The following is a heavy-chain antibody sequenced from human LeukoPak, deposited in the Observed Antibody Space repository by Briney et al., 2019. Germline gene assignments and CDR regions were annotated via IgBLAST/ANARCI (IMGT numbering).Heavy chain of an antibody. CDR1: GYTFTGYY. CDR3: ARDCSSTSCYQH. CDR2: INPNSGGT. V-gene: IGHV1-2*02. J-gene: IGHJ1*01. D-gene: IGHD2-2*01. Sequence: ASVKVSCKASGYTFTGYYMHWVRQAPGQGLEWMGWINPNSGGTNYAQKFQGRVTITRDTSISTAYMELSRLRSDDTAVYYCARDCSSTSCYQHWGQGTLVTVSS.